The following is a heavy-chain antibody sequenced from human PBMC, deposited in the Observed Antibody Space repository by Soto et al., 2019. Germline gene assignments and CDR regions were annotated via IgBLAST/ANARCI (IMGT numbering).Heavy chain of an antibody. CDR1: GFTFSTYA. CDR2: ISGSGGST. CDR3: AKGLSSSSAQYYMDV. J-gene: IGHJ6*03. V-gene: IGHV3-23*01. Sequence: GGSLRLSCAASGFTFSTYAMSWVRQAPGKGLEWVSAISGSGGSTYYADSVKGRFTISGDNSKNTLYLQMNSLRAEDTAVYYCAKGLSSSSAQYYMDVWGKGTTVTVSS. D-gene: IGHD6-6*01.